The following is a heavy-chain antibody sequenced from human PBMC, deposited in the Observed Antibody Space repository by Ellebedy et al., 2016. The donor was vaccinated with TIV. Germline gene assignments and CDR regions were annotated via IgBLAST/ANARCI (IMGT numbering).Heavy chain of an antibody. J-gene: IGHJ4*02. Sequence: GGSLRLXCAASGFTFDDYGMSWVRQAPGKGLEWVSGISRNGGSTGYADSVKGRFTISRDNAKNSLYLQMNSLRAEDTAVYYCARMVSTVTQYYFDYWGQGTLVTVSS. D-gene: IGHD4-17*01. CDR3: ARMVSTVTQYYFDY. V-gene: IGHV3-20*04. CDR2: ISRNGGST. CDR1: GFTFDDYG.